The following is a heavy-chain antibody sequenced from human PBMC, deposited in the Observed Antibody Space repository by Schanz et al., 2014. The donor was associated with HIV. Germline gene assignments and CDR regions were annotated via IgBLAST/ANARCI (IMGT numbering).Heavy chain of an antibody. CDR3: AKAGLFFGQLWLGFFDY. J-gene: IGHJ4*02. CDR1: GFTFSTND. V-gene: IGHV3-30*18. Sequence: VQMLESGGGSVQPGRSLRLSCAASGFTFSTNDMHWVRQVPGKGLEWVAVISHNGNNDYYTESVKGRVTISRDNSKNTLYLQMNNLKTEDTAVYYCAKAGLFFGQLWLGFFDYWGQGAQVTVSS. D-gene: IGHD5-18*01. CDR2: ISHNGNND.